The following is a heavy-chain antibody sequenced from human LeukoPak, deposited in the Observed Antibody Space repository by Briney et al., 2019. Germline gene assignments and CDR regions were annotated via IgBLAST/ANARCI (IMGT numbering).Heavy chain of an antibody. CDR2: INHSGST. CDR3: ARLRPSMVRGVIYYYYMDV. V-gene: IGHV4-34*01. CDR1: GGSFSGYY. Sequence: SETLSLTCAVYGGSFSGYYWSWIRQPPGKGLEWIGEINHSGSTNYNPSLKSRVTISVDTSKNQFSLKLSSVTAADTAVYYCARLRPSMVRGVIYYYYMDVWGKGTTVTFSS. D-gene: IGHD3-10*01. J-gene: IGHJ6*03.